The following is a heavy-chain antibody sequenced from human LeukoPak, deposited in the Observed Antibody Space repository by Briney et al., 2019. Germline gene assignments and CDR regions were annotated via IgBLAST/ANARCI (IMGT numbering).Heavy chain of an antibody. Sequence: GGSLRLSCAASGFTFSSYAMIWVRQAPGKGLEWVSGIRGRGETTDYADSVKGRFTISRDNSKNTLYLQMNSLRAEDTAVYYCAKRTDIWGQGTLVTVSS. J-gene: IGHJ4*02. CDR1: GFTFSSYA. CDR2: IRGRGETT. D-gene: IGHD1-1*01. V-gene: IGHV3-23*01. CDR3: AKRTDI.